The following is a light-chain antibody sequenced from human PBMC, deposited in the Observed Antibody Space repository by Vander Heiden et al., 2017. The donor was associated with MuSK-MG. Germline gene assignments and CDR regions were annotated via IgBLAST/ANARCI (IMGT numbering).Light chain of an antibody. CDR3: QQRSNWPPFT. Sequence: EIVLTQSPATQSLSPGERATLYCSARQSVSSFLAWYQQKPGQPPMLLLYDAANSVPGSPARFSGSGAGTDFSLTISSREPEDVAVYYCQQRSNWPPFTFGPGTKVDIK. CDR1: QSVSSF. J-gene: IGKJ3*01. CDR2: DAA. V-gene: IGKV3-11*01.